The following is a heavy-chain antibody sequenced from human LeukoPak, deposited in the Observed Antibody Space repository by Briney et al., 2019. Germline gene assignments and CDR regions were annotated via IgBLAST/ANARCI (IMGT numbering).Heavy chain of an antibody. Sequence: ASVKVSCKASGYTFTSYGISWVRQAPGQGLEWMGWISAYNGNTNYAQKLQGRVTMTTDTSTSTAYMELRSLRSDDTAVYYCARDFPTSGNKNLLRYLDWLYNYYYYYGMDVWGQGTTVTVSS. J-gene: IGHJ6*02. CDR1: GYTFTSYG. CDR2: ISAYNGNT. CDR3: ARDFPTSGNKNLLRYLDWLYNYYYYYGMDV. V-gene: IGHV1-18*01. D-gene: IGHD3-9*01.